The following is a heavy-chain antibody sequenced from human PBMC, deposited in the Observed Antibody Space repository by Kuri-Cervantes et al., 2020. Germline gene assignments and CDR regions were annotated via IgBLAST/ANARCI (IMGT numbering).Heavy chain of an antibody. Sequence: GESLKISCAASGFNVSYNYMSWVRQAPGKGLEWVAFIRYDGSNKYYADSVKGRFTISRDNSKNTLYLQMNSLRAEDSAVYYCASTPFYNSGWYLNYWGRGTLVTVSS. J-gene: IGHJ4*02. D-gene: IGHD6-19*01. CDR1: GFNVSYNY. CDR3: ASTPFYNSGWYLNY. CDR2: IRYDGSNK. V-gene: IGHV3-30*02.